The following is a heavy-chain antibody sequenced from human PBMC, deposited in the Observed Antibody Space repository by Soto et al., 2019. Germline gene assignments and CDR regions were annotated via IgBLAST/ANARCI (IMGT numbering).Heavy chain of an antibody. CDR3: AKDPTAFNYYDSSGYYYPNWFDP. V-gene: IGHV3-23*01. CDR1: GFTFSSYA. CDR2: ISGSGGST. D-gene: IGHD3-22*01. J-gene: IGHJ5*02. Sequence: GGSLRLSCAASGFTFSSYAMSWVRQAPGKGLEWVSAISGSGGSTYYAYSVKGLFTISRDNSKNTLYLQMNSLRAEDTAVYYCAKDPTAFNYYDSSGYYYPNWFDPWGQGTLVTVSS.